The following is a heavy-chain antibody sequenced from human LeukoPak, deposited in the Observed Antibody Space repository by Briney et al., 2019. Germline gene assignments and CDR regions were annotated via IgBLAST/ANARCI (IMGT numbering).Heavy chain of an antibody. CDR2: FYPGDSHT. V-gene: IGHV5-51*01. J-gene: IGHJ3*02. CDR3: AIPSIVGAAFDI. Sequence: GESLKISCKGSGYSFTSYCVGWVGQMPGKGLEWMGNFYPGDSHTRYRPSFQGQVTISTHKSISTAYLQWSSLKASDTAMYYCAIPSIVGAAFDIWGQGTMVTVSS. D-gene: IGHD1-26*01. CDR1: GYSFTSYC.